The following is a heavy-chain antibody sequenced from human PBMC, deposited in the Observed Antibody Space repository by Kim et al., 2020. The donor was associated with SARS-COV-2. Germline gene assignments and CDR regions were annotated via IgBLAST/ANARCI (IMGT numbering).Heavy chain of an antibody. V-gene: IGHV4-30-4*01. CDR1: GGSISSGDYY. Sequence: SETLSLTCTVSGGSISSGDYYWSWIRQRPGKGLEWIGYIYYSGSTYYNPSLKSRVTISVDTSKNQFSLKLSSVTAADTAVYYCARVRFSITIFGVVTRLFDYWGQGTLVTVSS. J-gene: IGHJ4*02. D-gene: IGHD3-3*01. CDR2: IYYSGST. CDR3: ARVRFSITIFGVVTRLFDY.